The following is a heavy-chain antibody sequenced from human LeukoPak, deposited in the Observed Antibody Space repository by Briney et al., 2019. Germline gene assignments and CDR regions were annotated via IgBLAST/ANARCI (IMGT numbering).Heavy chain of an antibody. V-gene: IGHV3-23*01. J-gene: IGHJ6*02. CDR2: ISGSGGST. CDR3: AKDLIGYCSSTSCSHTQYYYYYYGMDV. D-gene: IGHD2-2*01. CDR1: GFTFSSYA. Sequence: GGSLRLSCAASGFTFSSYAMSWVRQAPGKGLEWVSAISGSGGSTYYADSVKGRFTISRDNSKNTLYLQMNSLRAEDTAVYYCAKDLIGYCSSTSCSHTQYYYYYYGMDVWGQGTTVTVSS.